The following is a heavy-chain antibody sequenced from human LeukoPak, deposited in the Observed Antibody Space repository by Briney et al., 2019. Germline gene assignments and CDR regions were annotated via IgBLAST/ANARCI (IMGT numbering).Heavy chain of an antibody. D-gene: IGHD1-26*01. J-gene: IGHJ4*02. Sequence: AGGSLRLSCAASGFIFRIYGMHWVRQAPGKGLEWVALISYEGDSTYYADSVKGRFTISRDNSKDMLNLQMSGLRAEDTAVYYCAKDLRSGWELMLVSWGQGTLVTVSS. V-gene: IGHV3-30*18. CDR2: ISYEGDST. CDR1: GFIFRIYG. CDR3: AKDLRSGWELMLVS.